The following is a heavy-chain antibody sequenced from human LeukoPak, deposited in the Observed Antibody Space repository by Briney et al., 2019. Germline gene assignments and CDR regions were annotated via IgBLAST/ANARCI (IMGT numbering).Heavy chain of an antibody. CDR3: ARARRSGYWGRSVDY. D-gene: IGHD3-3*01. CDR2: VNESGGT. Sequence: SETLSLTCAVYIDSFSNYHWNWIRQTPAKGMEWIGEVNESGGTNISPSLRSRVILSVDTSKNQFSLKLSSVTAADTAVYYCARARRSGYWGRSVDYWGQGTLVTVSS. V-gene: IGHV4-34*01. CDR1: IDSFSNYH. J-gene: IGHJ4*02.